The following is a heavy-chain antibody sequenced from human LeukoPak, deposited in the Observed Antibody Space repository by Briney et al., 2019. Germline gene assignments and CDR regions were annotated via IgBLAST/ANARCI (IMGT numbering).Heavy chain of an antibody. V-gene: IGHV3-21*01. CDR3: ARAPTVVTPVDY. D-gene: IGHD4-23*01. Sequence: GGSLRLSCAASGFTFSSYSMNWVRQAPGKGLEWVSSSSSSSSYIYYADSVKGRFTISRDNAKNSLYLQMNSLRAEDTAVYYCARAPTVVTPVDYWGQGTLVTVSS. J-gene: IGHJ4*02. CDR1: GFTFSSYS. CDR2: SSSSSSYI.